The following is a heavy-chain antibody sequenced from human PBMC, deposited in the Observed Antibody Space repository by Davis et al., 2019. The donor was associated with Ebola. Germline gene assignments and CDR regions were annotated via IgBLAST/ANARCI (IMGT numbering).Heavy chain of an antibody. J-gene: IGHJ5*02. CDR3: ARDSAVAEYNWFDP. CDR1: GFTFSSSA. CDR2: IVVGSGST. Sequence: SVKVSCKASGFTFSSSAVQWVRQARGQRLEWIGWIVVGSGSTNYAQKFQGRVTITADESTSTAYMELSSLRSEDTAVYYCARDSAVAEYNWFDPWGQGTLVTVSS. D-gene: IGHD6-19*01. V-gene: IGHV1-58*01.